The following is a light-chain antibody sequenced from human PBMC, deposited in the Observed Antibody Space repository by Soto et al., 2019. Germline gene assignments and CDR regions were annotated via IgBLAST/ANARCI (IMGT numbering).Light chain of an antibody. J-gene: IGKJ1*01. CDR2: STS. CDR1: QSVGSSY. V-gene: IGKV3-20*01. CDR3: QQHDSPVWT. Sequence: ENVLTQSPGTLSLSPGERATLSCRASQSVGSSYLAWYQQKPGQAPRILIYSTSSRATDIPDGFSGSGSGTAFTVTIGRLEPEGFAVCSCQQHDSPVWTFGQGTKVEIK.